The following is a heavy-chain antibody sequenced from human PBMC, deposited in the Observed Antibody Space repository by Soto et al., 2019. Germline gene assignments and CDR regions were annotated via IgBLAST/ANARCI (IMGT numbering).Heavy chain of an antibody. CDR2: ISASGEKP. D-gene: IGHD6-19*01. CDR3: AKLEWLEFSSHY. J-gene: IGHJ4*02. CDR1: GFAFSDYP. V-gene: IGHV3-23*01. Sequence: EVHLLESGGGVVQPGKSLKISCATSGFAFSDYPMTWVRQPPGQGLEWVSGISASGEKPYYADSVKGRFTISRDNSKNTLAQQMISLRVEDTVIYYCAKLEWLEFSSHYWGQGTLVTVS.